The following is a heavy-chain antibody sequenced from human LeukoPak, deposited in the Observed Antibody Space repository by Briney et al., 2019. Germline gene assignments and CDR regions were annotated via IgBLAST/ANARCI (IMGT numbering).Heavy chain of an antibody. V-gene: IGHV1-18*01. CDR2: ISGYNGNT. CDR1: GYTFSSYG. Sequence: GASVKVSCKAYGYTFSSYGISWVRQAPGQGLEWMGWISGYNGNTNYAQKVQGRVTMTTDTSTSTAYMELRSLRSDDTAVYYCARDNPMVRGGNLIDYWGQGTLVTVSS. J-gene: IGHJ4*02. CDR3: ARDNPMVRGGNLIDY. D-gene: IGHD3-10*01.